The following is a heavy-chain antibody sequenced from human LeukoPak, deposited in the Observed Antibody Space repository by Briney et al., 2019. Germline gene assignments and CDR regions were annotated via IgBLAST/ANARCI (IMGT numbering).Heavy chain of an antibody. V-gene: IGHV4-59*01. CDR2: IYYSGST. CDR3: ARDRFGELDV. D-gene: IGHD3-10*01. J-gene: IGHJ6*04. Sequence: PSETLSLTCTVSGGSISSYYWSWIRQPPGKGLEWIGYIYYSGSTNYNPSLKSRVTISVDTSKNQSSLKLSSVTAADTAVYYCARDRFGELDVWGKGTTVTISS. CDR1: GGSISSYY.